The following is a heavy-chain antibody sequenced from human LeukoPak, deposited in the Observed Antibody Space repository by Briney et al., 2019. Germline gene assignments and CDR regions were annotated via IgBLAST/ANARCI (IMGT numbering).Heavy chain of an antibody. Sequence: GGCLRLSCAASGFTFSSYGMHWVRQAPGKGLDWVAVILYDGSNKYYADSVKGRFTISRDNSKNTLYLQMNSLRAQDTAVYYCARDSSSWLTYLDYWGQGTLVTVSS. CDR3: ARDSSSWLTYLDY. CDR2: ILYDGSNK. CDR1: GFTFSSYG. J-gene: IGHJ4*02. D-gene: IGHD6-13*01. V-gene: IGHV3-30*03.